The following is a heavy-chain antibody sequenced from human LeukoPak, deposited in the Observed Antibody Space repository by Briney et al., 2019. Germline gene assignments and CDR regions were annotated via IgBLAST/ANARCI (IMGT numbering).Heavy chain of an antibody. Sequence: GGSLRLSCAASGFTFSSYAMSWVRQAPGKGLEWVSAIGGSDGSTYYADSVKGRFTISRDNSKNTLYLQMNSLRAEDTAVYYCAKEVAFYSSGPFDYWGQGTLVTVSS. J-gene: IGHJ4*02. D-gene: IGHD3-22*01. CDR3: AKEVAFYSSGPFDY. CDR2: IGGSDGST. CDR1: GFTFSSYA. V-gene: IGHV3-23*01.